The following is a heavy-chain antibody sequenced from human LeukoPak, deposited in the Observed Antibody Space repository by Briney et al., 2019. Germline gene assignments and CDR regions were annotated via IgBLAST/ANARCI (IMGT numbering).Heavy chain of an antibody. D-gene: IGHD6-13*01. CDR3: TRYPVAAANYGMDV. CDR2: IRSKANSYAT. V-gene: IGHV3-73*01. CDR1: GFTFSGSS. J-gene: IGHJ6*02. Sequence: GGSLRLSCAASGFTFSGSSMHWVRQASGKGLEWVGRIRSKANSYATAYAASVKGRFTISRDDSKNTAYLQMNSLKTEDTAVYYCTRYPVAAANYGMDVWGQGTTVTVSS.